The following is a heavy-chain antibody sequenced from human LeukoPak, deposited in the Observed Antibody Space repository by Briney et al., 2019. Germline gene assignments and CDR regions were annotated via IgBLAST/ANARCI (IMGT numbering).Heavy chain of an antibody. CDR3: ARANLPEYYMDV. Sequence: GESLKISCKISGYSFTSHWIGWVRQMPGKGLECMGIIYPGDSDTRYSPSFQGQVTISADTSISIAYLQWSSLKASDTAMYYCARANLPEYYMDVWGKGTTVTVSS. J-gene: IGHJ6*03. CDR1: GYSFTSHW. V-gene: IGHV5-51*01. CDR2: IYPGDSDT. D-gene: IGHD2-2*01.